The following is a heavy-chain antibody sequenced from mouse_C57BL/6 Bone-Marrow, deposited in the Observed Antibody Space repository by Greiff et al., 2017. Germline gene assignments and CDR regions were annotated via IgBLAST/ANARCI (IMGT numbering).Heavy chain of an antibody. CDR3: ARWGESSPFAY. Sequence: VQLQESGAELARPGASVKLSCKASGYTFTSYGISWVKQRTGQGLEWIGEIYPRSGNTYYNEKFKGKDTLTADKSSSTAYMELRSLTSEDSAVYFCARWGESSPFAYWGQGTLVTVSA. CDR2: IYPRSGNT. CDR1: GYTFTSYG. J-gene: IGHJ3*01. D-gene: IGHD1-1*01. V-gene: IGHV1-81*01.